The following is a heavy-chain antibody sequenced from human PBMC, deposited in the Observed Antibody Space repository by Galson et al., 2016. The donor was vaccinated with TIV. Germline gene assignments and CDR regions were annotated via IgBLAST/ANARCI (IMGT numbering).Heavy chain of an antibody. Sequence: SETLSLTCGVSGGSFRGYYWTWIRLPPGKGLEWIGEIDDSGSTNSIPSLKSRLTLSVDTSRNHFSLQLYSVTAADTAIYYCTRGRFESGSYYNNGFDYWGQGTPVTVSS. J-gene: IGHJ4*02. V-gene: IGHV4-34*01. D-gene: IGHD3-10*01. CDR2: IDDSGST. CDR3: TRGRFESGSYYNNGFDY. CDR1: GGSFRGYY.